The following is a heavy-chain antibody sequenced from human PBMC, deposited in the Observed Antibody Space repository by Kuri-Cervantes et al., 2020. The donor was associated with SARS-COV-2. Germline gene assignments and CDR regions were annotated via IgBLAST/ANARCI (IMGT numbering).Heavy chain of an antibody. V-gene: IGHV3-66*01. Sequence: GESLKIPCAASGFTVSSNYMSWDRQAPGKGLEWVSVIYSGGSTYYADSVKGRFTISRDNSKNTLYLQMNSLRAEDTAVYYCARYGAAERDYYYYYGMDVWGQGTTVTVSS. CDR2: IYSGGST. CDR3: ARYGAAERDYYYYYGMDV. CDR1: GFTVSSNY. D-gene: IGHD1-14*01. J-gene: IGHJ6*02.